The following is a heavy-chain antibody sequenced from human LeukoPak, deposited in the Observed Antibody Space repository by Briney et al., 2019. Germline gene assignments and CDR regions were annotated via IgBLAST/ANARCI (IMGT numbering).Heavy chain of an antibody. V-gene: IGHV3-11*04. J-gene: IGHJ6*03. CDR3: AKDATAVPGTVYMDV. CDR1: GFTFSDYY. Sequence: GGSLRLSCAASGFTFSDYYMSWIRQAPGKGLEWVSYISSSGSTIYYADSVKGRFTISRDNAKNSVYLQMTSLRAEDTALYYCAKDATAVPGTVYMDVWGKGTTVTISS. CDR2: ISSSGSTI. D-gene: IGHD6-13*01.